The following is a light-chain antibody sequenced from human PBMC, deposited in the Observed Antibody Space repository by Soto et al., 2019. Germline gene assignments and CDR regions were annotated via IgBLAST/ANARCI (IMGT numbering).Light chain of an antibody. J-gene: IGKJ1*01. V-gene: IGKV4-1*01. Sequence: DIVMTQSPDSLAVSLGERATINCKSSQSVLYSSNNKNYLAWYQQKQGQPPKVLIYWASTRESGVPDRFSGSGSGTDFTLTISSLQAEDVAVYYCQQYYSSPRTFGQGTKVEI. CDR3: QQYYSSPRT. CDR1: QSVLYSSNNKNY. CDR2: WAS.